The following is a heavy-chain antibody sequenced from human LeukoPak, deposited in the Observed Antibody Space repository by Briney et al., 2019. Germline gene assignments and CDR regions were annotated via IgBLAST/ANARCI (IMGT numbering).Heavy chain of an antibody. CDR1: GFTFSSYG. Sequence: GGSLRLSCAASGFTFSSYGMHWVRQAPGKGLEWVAFIRSDGSSKHYADSVKGRFTISRDNSYSTLYVQMNSLRAEDTAVYYCARGLKGYLDYWGQGTLVTVSS. V-gene: IGHV3-30*02. CDR2: IRSDGSSK. CDR3: ARGLKGYLDY. D-gene: IGHD3-10*01. J-gene: IGHJ4*02.